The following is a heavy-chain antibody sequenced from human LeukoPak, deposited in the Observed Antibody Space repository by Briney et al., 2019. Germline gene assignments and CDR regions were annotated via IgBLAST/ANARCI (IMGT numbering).Heavy chain of an antibody. J-gene: IGHJ4*02. V-gene: IGHV4-34*09. Sequence: PSETLSLTCAVYGGSFSGYYWSWIRQPPGKGLEWIGYIYYSGSTYYNPSLKSRVTISVDTSKNQFSLKLSSVTAADTAVYYCARAGYGSGSYQFDYWGQGTLVTVSS. CDR1: GGSFSGYY. CDR3: ARAGYGSGSYQFDY. D-gene: IGHD3-10*01. CDR2: IYYSGST.